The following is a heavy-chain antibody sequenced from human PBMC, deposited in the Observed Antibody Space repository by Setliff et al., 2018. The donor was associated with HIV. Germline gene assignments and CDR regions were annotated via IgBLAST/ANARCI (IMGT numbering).Heavy chain of an antibody. CDR2: IGQDGSEK. J-gene: IGHJ4*02. V-gene: IGHV3-7*01. CDR3: ARPFDQ. CDR1: GFSFSSYS. Sequence: PGGSLRLSCEGSGFSFSSYSMSWVRQAPGKGLEWVANIGQDGSEKNYVDSVKGRFTISRDNAKNSLYLQMDSLRVEDTAVYYCARPFDQWGQGALVTVSS.